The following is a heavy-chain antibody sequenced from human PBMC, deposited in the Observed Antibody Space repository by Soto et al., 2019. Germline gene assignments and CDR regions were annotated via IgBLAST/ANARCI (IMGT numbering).Heavy chain of an antibody. V-gene: IGHV3-33*01. CDR1: GFTFSSYG. Sequence: QVQLVESGGGVVQPGRSLRLSCAASGFTFSSYGMHWVRQAPGKGLEWVAVIWYDGSNKYYADSVKGRFTISRDNSKNTLYLQMNSLRAEDTAVYYCARVLTTKYYYYYYMDVFGKGTTVTVSS. CDR2: IWYDGSNK. CDR3: ARVLTTKYYYYYYMDV. D-gene: IGHD4-17*01. J-gene: IGHJ6*03.